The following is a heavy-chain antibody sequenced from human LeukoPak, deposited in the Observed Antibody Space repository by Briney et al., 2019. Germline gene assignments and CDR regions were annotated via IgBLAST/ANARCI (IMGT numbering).Heavy chain of an antibody. Sequence: SETLSLTCTVSGGSISSYYWSWIRQPPGKGLEWIGYIYYSGSTNYNPSLKSRVTISVDTSKNQFSLKLSSVTAADTAVYYCARVVVAPTAVDYFYYYYMDVWGKGTTVTVSS. J-gene: IGHJ6*03. D-gene: IGHD2-15*01. CDR3: ARVVVAPTAVDYFYYYYMDV. CDR2: IYYSGST. V-gene: IGHV4-59*01. CDR1: GGSISSYY.